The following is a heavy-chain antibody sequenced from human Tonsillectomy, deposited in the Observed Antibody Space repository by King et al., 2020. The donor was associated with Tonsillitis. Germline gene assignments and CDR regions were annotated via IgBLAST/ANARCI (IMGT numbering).Heavy chain of an antibody. CDR2: ITWNSGSL. V-gene: IGHV3-9*01. Sequence: VQLVESGGGLVQPGRSLRLSCAASGFTFDDYAMHWVRQPPGKGLEWVSGITWNSGSLGYADSVKGRFTISRDNAKNSLYLQMNSLRAEDTALYYCARTYCSSTSCYPARFDYWGQGTLVTVSS. J-gene: IGHJ4*02. CDR3: ARTYCSSTSCYPARFDY. D-gene: IGHD2-2*01. CDR1: GFTFDDYA.